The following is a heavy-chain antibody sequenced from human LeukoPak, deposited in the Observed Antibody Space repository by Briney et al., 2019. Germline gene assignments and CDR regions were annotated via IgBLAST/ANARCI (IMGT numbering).Heavy chain of an antibody. CDR3: ASAMVRGVIIDWFDY. J-gene: IGHJ4*02. CDR2: IYPGDSDT. D-gene: IGHD3-10*01. V-gene: IGHV5-51*01. CDR1: GYSFTNYW. Sequence: GESLKISCKGSGYSFTNYWIGWVRQMPGKGLEWMGIIYPGDSDTRYSPSFQGQVTISADKSISTAYLQWSSLKASDTAMYYCASAMVRGVIIDWFDYWGQGTLVTVSS.